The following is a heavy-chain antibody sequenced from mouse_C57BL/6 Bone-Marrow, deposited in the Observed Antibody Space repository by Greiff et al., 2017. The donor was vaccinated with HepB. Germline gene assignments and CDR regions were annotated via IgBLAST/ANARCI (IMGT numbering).Heavy chain of an antibody. V-gene: IGHV2-9-1*01. J-gene: IGHJ4*01. CDR1: GFSLTSYA. D-gene: IGHD1-1*01. CDR2: IWTGGGT. CDR3: ARKKGSSCDYYAMDY. Sequence: VKVVESGPGLVAPSQSLSITCTVSGFSLTSYAISWVRQPPGKGLEWLGVIWTGGGTNYNSARKSRLSISKDNSKSQVFLKMNSLQTDDTARYYCARKKGSSCDYYAMDYWGQGTSVTVSS.